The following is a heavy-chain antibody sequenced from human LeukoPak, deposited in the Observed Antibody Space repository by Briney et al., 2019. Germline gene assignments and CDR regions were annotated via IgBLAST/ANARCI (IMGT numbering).Heavy chain of an antibody. V-gene: IGHV4-39*06. CDR3: ARDRLWELNPLDY. CDR1: GCSISSSRYY. Sequence: SETLSLTCTVSGCSISSSRYYWGWIRQPPGKGLEWLGSIYYSGSTYYNPSLKSRVTISVDTSKNQFTLKLSPVTAADTAVYYCARDRLWELNPLDYWGQGTLVTVSS. J-gene: IGHJ4*02. CDR2: IYYSGST. D-gene: IGHD1-26*01.